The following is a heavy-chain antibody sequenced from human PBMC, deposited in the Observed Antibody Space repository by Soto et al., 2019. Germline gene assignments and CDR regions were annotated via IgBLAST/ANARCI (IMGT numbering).Heavy chain of an antibody. V-gene: IGHV4-30-2*01. J-gene: IGHJ4*02. CDR1: GDSISSGGYS. CDR3: ARAIPYYDSSGSPTKYFDY. Sequence: SETLSLTCTVSGDSISSGGYSWSWIRQPPGRGLECIGYIYHTGSTYYNPFPKSRVTISVDRSNNQFSLKLSSVTAADTAVYYCARAIPYYDSSGSPTKYFDYWGQGPLVTVSS. CDR2: IYHTGST. D-gene: IGHD3-22*01.